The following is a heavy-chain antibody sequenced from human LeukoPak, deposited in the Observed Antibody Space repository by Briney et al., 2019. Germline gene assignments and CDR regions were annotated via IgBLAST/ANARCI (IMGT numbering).Heavy chain of an antibody. Sequence: SETLSLTCTVSGGSISSHYWSWIRQPPGKGLEWIGYIYYSGSTNYDPSLKSRVTISVDTSKNQFSLKLSSVTAADTVVYYCAREMRITIFGVVTNNWFDPWGQGTLVTVSS. CDR2: IYYSGST. V-gene: IGHV4-59*11. D-gene: IGHD3-3*01. CDR1: GGSISSHY. J-gene: IGHJ5*02. CDR3: AREMRITIFGVVTNNWFDP.